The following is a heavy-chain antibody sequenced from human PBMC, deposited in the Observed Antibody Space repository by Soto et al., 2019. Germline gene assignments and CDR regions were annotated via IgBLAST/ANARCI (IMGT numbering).Heavy chain of an antibody. CDR2: INAGNGNT. CDR1: GYTFTSYA. CDR3: ARDMGEGRSSWYLGWFDP. Sequence: AASVKVSCKASGYTFTSYAMHWVRQAPGQRLEWMGWINAGNGNTKYSQKFQGRVTITRDTSASTAYMELSSLRSEDTAVHYCARDMGEGRSSWYLGWFDPWGQGTLVTVSS. J-gene: IGHJ5*02. D-gene: IGHD6-13*01. V-gene: IGHV1-3*01.